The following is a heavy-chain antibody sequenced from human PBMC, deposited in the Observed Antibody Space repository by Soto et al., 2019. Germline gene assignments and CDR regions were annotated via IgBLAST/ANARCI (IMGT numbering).Heavy chain of an antibody. CDR2: IYYSGST. CDR1: GGSINNGGYY. D-gene: IGHD3-3*01. CDR3: ARTIFGVVITSPGFYYFDY. Sequence: SETLSVTCTVSGGSINNGGYYCSCIRKQPGKGLEWIGYIYYSGSTYYNPSLKSRVTISVDTSKNQFSLKLSSVTAADTAVYYCARTIFGVVITSPGFYYFDYWGQGTLVTVSS. J-gene: IGHJ4*02. V-gene: IGHV4-31*03.